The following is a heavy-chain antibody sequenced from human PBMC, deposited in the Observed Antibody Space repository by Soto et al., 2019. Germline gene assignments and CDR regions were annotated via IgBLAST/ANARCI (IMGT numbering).Heavy chain of an antibody. CDR3: AKAPGWKDLINWFDP. V-gene: IGHV4-59*01. CDR2: IYYSGST. Sequence: SETLSLTCTVSGGSISNYYWNWIRQPPGKGLEWIGYIYYSGSTNYNPSLKSRVTISLDTSKIQFSLQLTSVTAADTAVYYCAKAPGWKDLINWFDPWGQGTLVTVSP. J-gene: IGHJ5*02. D-gene: IGHD1-1*01. CDR1: GGSISNYY.